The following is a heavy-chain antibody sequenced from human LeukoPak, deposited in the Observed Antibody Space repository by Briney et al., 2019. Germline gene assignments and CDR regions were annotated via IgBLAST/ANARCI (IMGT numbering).Heavy chain of an antibody. CDR2: IYYSGST. J-gene: IGHJ4*02. CDR1: GGSISSGGYY. D-gene: IGHD4-17*01. Sequence: SETLSLTCTVSGGSISSGGYYWSRIRQHPGKGLEWIGYIYYSGSTYYNPSLKSRVTISVDTSKNQFSLKLSSVTAADTAVYYCARGGDYGDRNTFDYWGQGTLVTVSS. V-gene: IGHV4-31*03. CDR3: ARGGDYGDRNTFDY.